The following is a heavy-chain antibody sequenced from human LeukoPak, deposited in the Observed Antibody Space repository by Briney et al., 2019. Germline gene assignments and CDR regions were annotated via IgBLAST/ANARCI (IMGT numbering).Heavy chain of an antibody. CDR1: GFTFSSKS. V-gene: IGHV3-21*01. J-gene: IGHJ4*02. CDR3: ARELSIPVPNQGGGY. D-gene: IGHD2-21*01. Sequence: SGGSLRLSCAASGFTFSSKSMSWVRQAPGKGLEWVSSITSGSSYIYYADSVKGRFTISRDDAKNSLYLQMNSLRAEDTALYYCARELSIPVPNQGGGYWGQGTLVTVSS. CDR2: ITSGSSYI.